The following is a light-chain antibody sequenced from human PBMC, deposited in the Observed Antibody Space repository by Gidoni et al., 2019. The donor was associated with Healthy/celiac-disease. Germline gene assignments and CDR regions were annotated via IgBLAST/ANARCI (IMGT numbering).Light chain of an antibody. J-gene: IGLJ3*02. CDR1: ISDVGGYNY. CDR2: ADN. V-gene: IGLV2-14*01. Sequence: SALTQPASVSGSPGQSITISCTGTISDVGGYNYVSWYQQHPGKAPKLMIYADNNRPSGVSNRCSGSKSGNTVSLTISGLQAEDEADYYCSAYTSSSTPWVFGGGTKLTVL. CDR3: SAYTSSSTPWV.